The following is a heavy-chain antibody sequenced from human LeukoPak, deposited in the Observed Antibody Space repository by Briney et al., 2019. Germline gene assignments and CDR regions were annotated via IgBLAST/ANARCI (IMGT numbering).Heavy chain of an antibody. CDR3: ARGLDTNDWSDAFDI. Sequence: SETLSLTCAVSGGSISSGDYSWSWIRQPPGKGLEWIGYMCYSASTYSNSSLNSRVTISVNTSKNQFSLKLSSVAAADTAVYYCARGLDTNDWSDAFDIWGQGTMVTVSS. CDR1: GGSISSGDYS. J-gene: IGHJ3*02. V-gene: IGHV4-30-4*07. D-gene: IGHD2-21*01. CDR2: MCYSAST.